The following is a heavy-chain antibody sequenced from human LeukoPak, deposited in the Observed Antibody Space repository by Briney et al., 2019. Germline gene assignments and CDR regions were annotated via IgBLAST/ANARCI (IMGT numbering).Heavy chain of an antibody. D-gene: IGHD5-18*01. CDR1: GYTFTGYY. J-gene: IGHJ6*02. CDR3: ARVMHWDKVMARGRGMDV. V-gene: IGHV1-18*04. CDR2: INPYNGDT. Sequence: ASVKVSCKASGYTFTGYYMHWVRQAPGQGLEWTGWINPYNGDTNYAQKLQGRVTMTTDTSTSTAYMELRSLRSDDTAVYYCARVMHWDKVMARGRGMDVWGQGTTVTVSS.